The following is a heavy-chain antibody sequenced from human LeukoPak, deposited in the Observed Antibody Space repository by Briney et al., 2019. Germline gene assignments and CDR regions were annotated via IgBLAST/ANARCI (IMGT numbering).Heavy chain of an antibody. D-gene: IGHD4-17*01. V-gene: IGHV3-30*18. CDR3: AKAGGYGDYDGFGYYYYYMDV. CDR1: GFTFSSYG. Sequence: GGSLRLSCAASGFTFSSYGMHWVRQAPGKGLEWVAVISYDGSNKYYADSVKGRFTISRDNSKNTLYLQMNSLRAEDTAVYYCAKAGGYGDYDGFGYYYYYMDVWGKGTTVTVSS. CDR2: ISYDGSNK. J-gene: IGHJ6*03.